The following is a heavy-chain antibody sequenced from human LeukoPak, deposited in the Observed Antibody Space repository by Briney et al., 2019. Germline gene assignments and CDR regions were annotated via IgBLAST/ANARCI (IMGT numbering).Heavy chain of an antibody. D-gene: IGHD6-13*01. Sequence: SQTLSLTCAISGDCVSSNSAAWNWIRQSPSRGLEWLGRTYYRSKWYNDYAVSVKSRITINPDTSKDQFSLQLNSVTPEDTAVYYCARVGYSSKYYYYYGMDVWGQGTTVTVSS. J-gene: IGHJ6*02. CDR2: TYYRSKWYN. CDR1: GDCVSSNSAA. CDR3: ARVGYSSKYYYYYGMDV. V-gene: IGHV6-1*01.